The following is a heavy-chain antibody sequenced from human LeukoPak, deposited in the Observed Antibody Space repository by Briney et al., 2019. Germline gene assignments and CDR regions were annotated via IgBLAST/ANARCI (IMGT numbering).Heavy chain of an antibody. J-gene: IGHJ4*02. D-gene: IGHD3-10*01. V-gene: IGHV1-2*02. Sequence: ASVKVSCKASGYTFTGYYMHWVRQAPGQGLEWMGWINPNGGGTNYAQKFQGRVTMTRDTSISTAYMELSRLRSDDTAVYYCARAWFGEFWIDYWGQGTLVTVSS. CDR2: INPNGGGT. CDR1: GYTFTGYY. CDR3: ARAWFGEFWIDY.